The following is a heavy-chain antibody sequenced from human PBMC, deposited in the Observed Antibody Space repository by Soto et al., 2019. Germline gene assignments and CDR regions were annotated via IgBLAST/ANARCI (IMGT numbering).Heavy chain of an antibody. V-gene: IGHV6-1*01. J-gene: IGHJ6*02. CDR1: GDSVSSNSAA. CDR3: ARDLTLAVAGGDYYYYYGMDV. D-gene: IGHD6-19*01. CDR2: TYYRSKWYN. Sequence: QSQTLSLTCAISGDSVSSNSAAWNWIRQSPSRGLEWLGRTYYRSKWYNDYAVSVKSRITINPDTSKNQFSLQLNSVTPEDTAVYYCARDLTLAVAGGDYYYYYGMDVWGQGTTVTVSS.